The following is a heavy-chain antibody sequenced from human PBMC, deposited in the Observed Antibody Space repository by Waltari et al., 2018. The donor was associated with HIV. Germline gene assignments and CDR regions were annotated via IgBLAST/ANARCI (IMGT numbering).Heavy chain of an antibody. D-gene: IGHD3-22*01. CDR1: GGAISSGGSS. Sequence: QLQLQESGSGLVKPSQTLSLTCAVSGGAISSGGSSWRWLRQPPGQGLEWIGYIYHSGSTYYNPSLKSRVTISVDRSKNQFSLKLSSVTAADTAVYYCARGRYYDSSGYYYYYFDYWGQGTLVTVSS. J-gene: IGHJ4*02. V-gene: IGHV4-30-2*01. CDR2: IYHSGST. CDR3: ARGRYYDSSGYYYYYFDY.